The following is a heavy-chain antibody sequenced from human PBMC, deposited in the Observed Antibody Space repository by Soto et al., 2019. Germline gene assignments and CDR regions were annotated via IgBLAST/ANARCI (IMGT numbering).Heavy chain of an antibody. V-gene: IGHV4-30-4*01. J-gene: IGHJ4*02. Sequence: SETLSLTCTVSGGSISSGDYYWGWVRQPPGKGLEWIGYVYYSGTAYYNPSLKSRLTISIDTSKKQFSLKLTSATAAHTAVYYCVSTDYDYRGSDYWGEGIAVTVS. D-gene: IGHD3-16*01. CDR3: VSTDYDYRGSDY. CDR1: GGSISSGDYY. CDR2: VYYSGTA.